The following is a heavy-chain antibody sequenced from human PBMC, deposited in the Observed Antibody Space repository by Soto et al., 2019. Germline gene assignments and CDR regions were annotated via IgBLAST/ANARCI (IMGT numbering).Heavy chain of an antibody. CDR1: GDSITSSTYY. J-gene: IGHJ4*02. CDR3: ARQSYDSSDYFDY. CDR2: IYYSGST. V-gene: IGHV4-39*01. Sequence: QVQLQESGPGLVKPSETLSLTCTVSGDSITSSTYYWGWIRQPPGKGLEWIGSIYYSGSTYYNPSLTSRVTISVDPSRIHFSLKLISVTAADTAVYYCARQSYDSSDYFDYWGQGTLVTVSS. D-gene: IGHD3-22*01.